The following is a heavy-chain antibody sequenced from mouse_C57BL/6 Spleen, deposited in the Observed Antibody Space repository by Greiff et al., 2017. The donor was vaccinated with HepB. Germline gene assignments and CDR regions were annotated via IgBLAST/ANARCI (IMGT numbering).Heavy chain of an antibody. J-gene: IGHJ3*01. CDR3: ARSGGYYVAWFAY. D-gene: IGHD2-3*01. CDR1: GYAFSSSW. CDR2: IYPGDGDT. Sequence: QVQLQQSGPELVKPGASVKISCKASGYAFSSSWMNWVKQRPGKGLEWIGRIYPGDGDTNYNGKFKGKATLTADKSSSTAYMQLSSLTSEDSAVYFCARSGGYYVAWFAYWGQGTLVTVSA. V-gene: IGHV1-82*01.